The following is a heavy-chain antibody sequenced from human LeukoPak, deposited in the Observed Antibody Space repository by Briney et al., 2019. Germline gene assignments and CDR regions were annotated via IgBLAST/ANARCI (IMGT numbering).Heavy chain of an antibody. Sequence: ASVKVSCKASGYTFTSYYMHWVRQAPGQGLEWMGIINPSGGSTSYAQKFQGRVTMTRDTSTSTVYMELSSLRSEDTAVYYCASFSGYGLDYYYYMDVWGKGTTVTVSS. CDR2: INPSGGST. V-gene: IGHV1-46*01. CDR1: GYTFTSYY. D-gene: IGHD3-22*01. J-gene: IGHJ6*03. CDR3: ASFSGYGLDYYYYMDV.